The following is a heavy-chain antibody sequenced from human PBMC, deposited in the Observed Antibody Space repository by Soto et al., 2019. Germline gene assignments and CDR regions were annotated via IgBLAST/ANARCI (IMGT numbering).Heavy chain of an antibody. J-gene: IGHJ4*02. CDR3: ASPYYYDSSGYYDY. CDR2: IYYSGST. D-gene: IGHD3-22*01. V-gene: IGHV4-39*01. CDR1: GGSISSSSYY. Sequence: ASETLSLTCTVSGGSISSSSYYWGWIRQPPGKGLEWIGSIYYSGSTYYNPSLKSRVTISVDTSKNQFSLKLSSVTAADTAVYYCASPYYYDSSGYYDYWGQGTLVTVSS.